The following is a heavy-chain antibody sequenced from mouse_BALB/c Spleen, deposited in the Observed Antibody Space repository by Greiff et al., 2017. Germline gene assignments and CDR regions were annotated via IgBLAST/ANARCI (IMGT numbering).Heavy chain of an antibody. CDR2: IDPANGNT. V-gene: IGHV14-3*02. Sequence: VQLQQSGAELVKPGASVKLSCTASGFNIKDTYMHWVKQRPEQGLEWIGRIDPANGNTKYDPKFQGKATITADTSSNTAYLQLSSLTSEDTAVYYCARSGPYAGYFDYWGHGTTLTVSS. CDR1: GFNIKDTY. J-gene: IGHJ2*01. CDR3: ARSGPYAGYFDY. D-gene: IGHD3-1*01.